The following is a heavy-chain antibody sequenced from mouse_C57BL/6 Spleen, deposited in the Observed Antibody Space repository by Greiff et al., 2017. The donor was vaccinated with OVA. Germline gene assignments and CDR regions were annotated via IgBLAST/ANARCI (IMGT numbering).Heavy chain of an antibody. J-gene: IGHJ1*03. D-gene: IGHD1-1*01. Sequence: QVQLQQPGAELVKPGASVKVSCKASGYTFTSYWMHWVKQRPGQGLEWIGRIHPSDSDTNYNQKFKGKATLTVDKSSSTAYMQRSSLTSEDSAVYYCAMGYYGSSYYWYFDVWGTGTTVTVSS. CDR2: IHPSDSDT. CDR1: GYTFTSYW. V-gene: IGHV1-74*01. CDR3: AMGYYGSSYYWYFDV.